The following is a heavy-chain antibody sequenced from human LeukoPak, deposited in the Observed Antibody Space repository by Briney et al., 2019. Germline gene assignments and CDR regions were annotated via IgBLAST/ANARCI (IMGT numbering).Heavy chain of an antibody. V-gene: IGHV3-21*01. CDR2: ISSSSSYI. J-gene: IGHJ4*02. CDR3: ARDDYGDARN. CDR1: GSTFSSYS. Sequence: PGGSLRLSCAASGSTFSSYSMDWVRQAPGKGLEWVSSISSSSSYIYYADSVKGRFTISRDNAKNSLYLQMNSLRAEDTAVYYCARDDYGDARNWGQGTLVTVSS. D-gene: IGHD4-17*01.